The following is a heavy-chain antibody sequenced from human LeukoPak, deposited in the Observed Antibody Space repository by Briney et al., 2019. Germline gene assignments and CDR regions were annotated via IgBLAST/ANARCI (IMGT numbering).Heavy chain of an antibody. J-gene: IGHJ4*02. Sequence: ASGKVSCKASGYTFNGNYIHWVRQAPGQGLEWMGWINPHSGGTNSAQKFQSWVTMTRDTSISTAYIELSRLTSDDTAIYYCARAKGDLFNGFYFDYWGQGTLITVSS. CDR3: ARAKGDLFNGFYFDY. V-gene: IGHV1-2*04. CDR2: INPHSGGT. CDR1: GYTFNGNY. D-gene: IGHD3-9*01.